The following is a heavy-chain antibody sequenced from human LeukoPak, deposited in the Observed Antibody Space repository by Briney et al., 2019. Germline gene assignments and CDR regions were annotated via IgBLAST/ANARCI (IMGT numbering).Heavy chain of an antibody. J-gene: IGHJ3*02. CDR1: GGSISSYY. CDR2: IYTSGST. Sequence: SETLSLTCTVSGGSISSYYWSLIRQPAGKGLEWIGRIYTSGSTYYNPSLKSRVTISVDRSKNQFSLKLSSVTAADTAMYYCARAGRNYYDSMAFDIWGQGTMVTVSS. V-gene: IGHV4-4*07. D-gene: IGHD3-22*01. CDR3: ARAGRNYYDSMAFDI.